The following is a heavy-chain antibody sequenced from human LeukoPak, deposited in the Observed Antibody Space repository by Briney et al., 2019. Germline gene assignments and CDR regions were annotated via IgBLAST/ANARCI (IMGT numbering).Heavy chain of an antibody. CDR2: INPNSGGT. Sequence: ASVKVSCKASGYTFTGYYMHWVRRAPGQGLEWMGWINPNSGGTDYAQKFQGRVTMTRDTSISTAYMELSRLRSDDTAVYYCAITCSMIVVDHPDDYFDYWGQGTLVTVSS. D-gene: IGHD3-22*01. J-gene: IGHJ4*02. CDR3: AITCSMIVVDHPDDYFDY. CDR1: GYTFTGYY. V-gene: IGHV1-2*02.